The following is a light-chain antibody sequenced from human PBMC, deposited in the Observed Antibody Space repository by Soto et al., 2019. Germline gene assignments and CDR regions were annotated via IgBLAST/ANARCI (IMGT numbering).Light chain of an antibody. CDR2: EVS. Sequence: QSALPQPPSASGSPGQSVTISCTGTSSDVGGYNYVSWYQQHPGKAPKLMIYEVSKRPSGVPDRFSGSKSGNTASLTVSGLQAEDEADYYGSSYAGSNNLGVVFGGGTKVTVL. CDR1: SSDVGGYNY. CDR3: SSYAGSNNLGVV. J-gene: IGLJ2*01. V-gene: IGLV2-8*01.